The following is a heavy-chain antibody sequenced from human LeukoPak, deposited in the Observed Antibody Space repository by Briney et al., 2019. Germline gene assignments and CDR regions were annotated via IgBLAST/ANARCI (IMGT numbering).Heavy chain of an antibody. D-gene: IGHD4-23*01. V-gene: IGHV1-8*01. CDR2: MNPNSGNT. CDR1: GYTFTTYD. CDR3: ARDPNKSDGGNSGSAWFDP. Sequence: GASVKVSCKASGYTFTTYDINWVRQATGHGLEWMGWMNPNSGNTGYAQKFQGRVTMTRNTSISTAYMELSSLRSEDTAVYYCARDPNKSDGGNSGSAWFDPWGQGTLVTVSS. J-gene: IGHJ5*02.